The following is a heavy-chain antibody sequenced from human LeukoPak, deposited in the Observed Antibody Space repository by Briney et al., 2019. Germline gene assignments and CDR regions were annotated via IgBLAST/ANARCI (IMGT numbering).Heavy chain of an antibody. Sequence: PGGSLRLSCAVSGFRASDYYMSWVRQAPGKGLEWVALIRGSGDTFYGDSVKGRFTISRDDSKNTVYFRMNSLRVEDTAVYFCARDRAATQDWVEFDPWGQGTLVTVSS. V-gene: IGHV3-66*03. CDR2: IRGSGDT. CDR1: GFRASDYY. CDR3: ARDRAATQDWVEFDP. J-gene: IGHJ5*02. D-gene: IGHD2-15*01.